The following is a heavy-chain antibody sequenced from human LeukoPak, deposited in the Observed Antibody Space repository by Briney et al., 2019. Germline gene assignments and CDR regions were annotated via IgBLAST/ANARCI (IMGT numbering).Heavy chain of an antibody. CDR1: GFTFSSYW. V-gene: IGHV3-7*01. D-gene: IGHD4-11*01. Sequence: GGSLRLSCAASGFTFSSYWMSWVRQAPGKGLEWVANIKQDGSEKYYVDSVKGRFTISRDNAKNSLYLQMNSLRAEDTAVYYCARSPTRRNNWFDPWGQGTLVTVSS. CDR2: IKQDGSEK. J-gene: IGHJ5*02. CDR3: ARSPTRRNNWFDP.